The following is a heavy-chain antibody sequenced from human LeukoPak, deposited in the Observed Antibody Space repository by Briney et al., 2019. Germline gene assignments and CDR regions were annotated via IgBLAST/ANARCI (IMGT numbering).Heavy chain of an antibody. CDR2: INPNDGNT. J-gene: IGHJ4*02. CDR1: GYTFTTYG. V-gene: IGHV1-18*01. D-gene: IGHD1-26*01. CDR3: ARSEGGQPLDY. Sequence: AAVKVSCKASGYTFTTYGFAWVRQAPGQGLEWMGRINPNDGNTDYAPNLQGRVTMTTDTSTSTAYMELSSLRSEDTAVYYCARSEGGQPLDYWGQGTLVTVSS.